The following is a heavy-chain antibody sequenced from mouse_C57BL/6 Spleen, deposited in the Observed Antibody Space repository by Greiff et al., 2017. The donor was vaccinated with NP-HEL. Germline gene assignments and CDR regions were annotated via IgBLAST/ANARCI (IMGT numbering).Heavy chain of an antibody. D-gene: IGHD3-2*02. Sequence: QVQLKQSGPELVKPGASVKISCKASGYAFSSSWMNWVKQRPGKGLEWIGRIYPGDGDTNYNGKFKGKATLTADKSSSTAYMQLSSLTSEDSAVYFGASHSSGYGYYAMDYWGQGTSVTVSS. J-gene: IGHJ4*01. V-gene: IGHV1-82*01. CDR3: ASHSSGYGYYAMDY. CDR2: IYPGDGDT. CDR1: GYAFSSSW.